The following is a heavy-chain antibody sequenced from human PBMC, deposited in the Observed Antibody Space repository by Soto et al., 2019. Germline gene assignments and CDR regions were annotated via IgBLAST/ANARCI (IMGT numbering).Heavy chain of an antibody. D-gene: IGHD5-12*01. CDR1: GFTFSSYG. CDR3: ARAWDIVATTFDY. J-gene: IGHJ4*02. V-gene: IGHV3-33*01. Sequence: QVQLVESGGGVVQPGRSLRLSCAASGFTFSSYGMHWVRQAPGKGLEWVAVIWYDGSNKYYADSVKGRFTISRDNSKNTLYLEMNSLRAEDTAVYYCARAWDIVATTFDYWGQGTLVTVSS. CDR2: IWYDGSNK.